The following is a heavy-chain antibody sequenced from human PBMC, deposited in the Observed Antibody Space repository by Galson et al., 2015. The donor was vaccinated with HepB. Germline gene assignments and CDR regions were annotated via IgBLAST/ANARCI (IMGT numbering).Heavy chain of an antibody. D-gene: IGHD3-22*01. J-gene: IGHJ4*02. CDR3: ARSAPSYYDSSTYSPAQTYYFDY. V-gene: IGHV3-11*06. CDR2: ISSSSSYT. Sequence: WLSYISSSSSYTNYADSVEGRFTISRDNAKDSLYLQMNSLRAEDTAVYYCARSAPSYYDSSTYSPAQTYYFDYWGQGTLVTVSS.